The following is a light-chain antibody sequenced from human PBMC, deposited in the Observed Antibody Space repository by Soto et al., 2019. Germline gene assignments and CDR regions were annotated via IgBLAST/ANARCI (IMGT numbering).Light chain of an antibody. CDR1: QAISKY. CDR2: DAS. Sequence: DIQMTQSPSSLSASLGDRVTITCQASQAISKYLHWYHQRPGKAPILVIYDASNLEAGAPSRFSGGGSGTSFTLTISSLQPEDFATYYCQQSYSTPRTFGQGTRLEIK. CDR3: QQSYSTPRT. V-gene: IGKV1-33*01. J-gene: IGKJ5*01.